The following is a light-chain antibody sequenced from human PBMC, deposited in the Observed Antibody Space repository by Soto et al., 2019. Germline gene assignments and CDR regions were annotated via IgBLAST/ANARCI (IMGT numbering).Light chain of an antibody. CDR1: SSDIGGSNC. J-gene: IGLJ1*01. Sequence: QSALTQPASVSGSPGQSITVSCTGTSSDIGGSNCVSWYQQHPGKAPRLIIYDVNNRPSGVSARFSGSKSGNTASLTISGLQAEDEADYYCTSYTRSPLYVFGTGTKVTVL. V-gene: IGLV2-14*03. CDR3: TSYTRSPLYV. CDR2: DVN.